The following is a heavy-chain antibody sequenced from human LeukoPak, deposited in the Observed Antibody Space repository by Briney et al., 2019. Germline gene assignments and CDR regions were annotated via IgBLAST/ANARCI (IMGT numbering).Heavy chain of an antibody. J-gene: IGHJ5*02. D-gene: IGHD4-11*01. Sequence: GASVKGSCKASGYTFTSYDINWVRQATGQGLEWMGWMNPNSGNTGYAQKFQGRVTITRNTSISTAYMELSSLRSEDTAVYYCARGLHDYSNYVWFDPWGQGTLVTVSS. CDR3: ARGLHDYSNYVWFDP. V-gene: IGHV1-8*03. CDR1: GYTFTSYD. CDR2: MNPNSGNT.